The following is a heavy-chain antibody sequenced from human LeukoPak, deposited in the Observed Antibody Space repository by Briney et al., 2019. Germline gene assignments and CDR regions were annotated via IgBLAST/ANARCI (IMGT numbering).Heavy chain of an antibody. CDR2: INPNSGGT. CDR1: GYTFTGYY. Sequence: ASVKVSCKASGYTFTGYYMHWVRQAPGQGLEWMGWINPNSGGTNYAQKFQGRVTMTRDTSISTAYMELSRLRSDDTAVYYCARVPPPSTIFGVVGSFDIWGQGTMVTVSS. D-gene: IGHD3-3*01. J-gene: IGHJ3*02. CDR3: ARVPPPSTIFGVVGSFDI. V-gene: IGHV1-2*02.